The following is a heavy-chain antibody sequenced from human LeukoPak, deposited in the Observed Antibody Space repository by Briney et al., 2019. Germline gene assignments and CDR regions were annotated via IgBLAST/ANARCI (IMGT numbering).Heavy chain of an antibody. J-gene: IGHJ3*02. V-gene: IGHV4-59*08. CDR3: ARHGYDILSGLI. CDR1: GVPISSYY. D-gene: IGHD3-9*01. Sequence: PSETLCLTCTVSGVPISSYYWSWIRQPPGKGLEWIGYIYYSGSTNYNPSLESRVTISVDTSKKQFSLQLSSVTAADTAIYYCARHGYDILSGLIWGQGTMVTVSS. CDR2: IYYSGST.